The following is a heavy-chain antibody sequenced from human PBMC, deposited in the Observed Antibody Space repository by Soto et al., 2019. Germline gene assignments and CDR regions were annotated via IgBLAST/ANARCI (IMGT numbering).Heavy chain of an antibody. J-gene: IGHJ6*02. CDR3: AKDRRADWESYYYYAMDV. Sequence: QVQLVQSGAEVRKPGSSVKVSCKASGGVFGSFSITWVRQAPGQGLEWIGGIIPIYGTANYAQNFQGRVTITADAATSTAYVEVSSLGSEDTVVYYCAKDRRADWESYYYYAMDVWGQGTTVIVSS. V-gene: IGHV1-69*01. CDR2: IIPIYGTA. D-gene: IGHD1-26*01. CDR1: GGVFGSFS.